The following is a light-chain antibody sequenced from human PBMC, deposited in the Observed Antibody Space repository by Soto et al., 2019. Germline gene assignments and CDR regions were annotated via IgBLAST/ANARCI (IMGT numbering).Light chain of an antibody. CDR1: NNDVGAYNY. Sequence: QSALTQPASVSGSPGQSITISCTGTNNDVGAYNYVSWFQQHPGKAPKTMIYDVSNRPSGVSNRFSGSKSGNTASLTISGLQAEDEAYYYCSSDTRSNTVLFGGGTKLTVL. V-gene: IGLV2-14*03. CDR3: SSDTRSNTVL. J-gene: IGLJ3*02. CDR2: DVS.